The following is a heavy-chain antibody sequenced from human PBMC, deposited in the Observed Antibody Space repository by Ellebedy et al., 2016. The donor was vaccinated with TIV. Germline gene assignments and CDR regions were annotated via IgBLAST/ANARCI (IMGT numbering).Heavy chain of an antibody. CDR3: ARGLDGYPVD. CDR2: ISAYNGNT. D-gene: IGHD5-24*01. V-gene: IGHV1-18*04. Sequence: ASVKVSXKASGYTFSAYFMHWMRRAPGQGLEWMGWISAYNGNTNYAQKLQGRVTMTTDTSTSTAYMELRSLRSEDTAVYYCARGLDGYPVDWGQGTLVTVSS. CDR1: GYTFSAYF. J-gene: IGHJ4*02.